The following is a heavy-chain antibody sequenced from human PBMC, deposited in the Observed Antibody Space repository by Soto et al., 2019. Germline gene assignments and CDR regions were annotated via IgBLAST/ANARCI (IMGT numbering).Heavy chain of an antibody. CDR2: IYYSGST. V-gene: IGHV4-39*01. CDR1: GGSISSSSYY. J-gene: IGHJ4*02. Sequence: SETLSLTCTVSGGSISSSSYYWGWIRQPPGKGLEWIGSIYYSGSTYYNPSLKSRVTISVDTSKNQFSLKLSSVTAADTAVYYCARHERLFDYWGQGTLVTVSS. CDR3: ARHERLFDY.